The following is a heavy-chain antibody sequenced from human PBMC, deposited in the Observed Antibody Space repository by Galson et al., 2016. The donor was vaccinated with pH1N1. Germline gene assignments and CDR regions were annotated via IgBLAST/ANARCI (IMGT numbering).Heavy chain of an antibody. J-gene: IGHJ3*02. D-gene: IGHD4-17*01. CDR1: GYSFTSYW. CDR2: VNPAGPTI. CDR3: ARQYDFGDYRGDAFDI. V-gene: IGHV5-51*03. Sequence: QSGAAVKKPGESLKISCTASGYSFTSYWIAWVRQVPGKGLDWVGVVNPAGPTIRYSPPFQGQVTNSNDKSINAAYLQWLSLKASDTATYYCARQYDFGDYRGDAFDIWGQGTMVIVSS.